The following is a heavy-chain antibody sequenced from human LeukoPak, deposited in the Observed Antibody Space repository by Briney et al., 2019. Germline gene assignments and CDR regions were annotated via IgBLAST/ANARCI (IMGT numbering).Heavy chain of an antibody. J-gene: IGHJ4*02. CDR1: GFTFSSFW. D-gene: IGHD3-16*01. V-gene: IGHV3-7*01. CDR2: IKQDGSEK. CDR3: AILRTNREF. Sequence: GGSLRLSCAASGFTFSSFWMSWVRQAPGKGLEWVANIKQDGSEKYYVDSVKGRFTISRDNAKNSVYLQMNSPRAEDTAVYYCAILRTNREFWGQGTLVTVSS.